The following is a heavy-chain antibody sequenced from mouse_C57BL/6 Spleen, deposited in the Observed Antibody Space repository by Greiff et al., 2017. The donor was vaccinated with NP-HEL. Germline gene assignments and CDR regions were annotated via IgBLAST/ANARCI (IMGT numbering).Heavy chain of an antibody. CDR2: IYPRSGNT. V-gene: IGHV1-81*01. CDR1: GYTFTSYG. D-gene: IGHD2-12*01. Sequence: QVQLQQSGAELARPGASVKLSCKASGYTFTSYGISWVKQRTGQGLEWIGEIYPRSGNTYYNEKFKGKATLTADKSSSTAYMELRSLTSEASAVYFCAREAYSFYFDYWGQGTTLTVSS. J-gene: IGHJ2*01. CDR3: AREAYSFYFDY.